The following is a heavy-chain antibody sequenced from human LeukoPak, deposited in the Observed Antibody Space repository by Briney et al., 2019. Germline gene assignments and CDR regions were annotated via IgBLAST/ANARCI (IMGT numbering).Heavy chain of an antibody. CDR3: AREVGGNSYGYRPTELYWYFDL. V-gene: IGHV4-59*01. CDR2: IYYSGST. D-gene: IGHD5-18*01. CDR1: GGSISIYY. Sequence: SETLSLTCTVSGGSISIYYWSWIRQPPGKGLEWIGYIYYSGSTNYNPSLKSRVTISVDTSKNQFSLKLSSVTAADTAVYYCAREVGGNSYGYRPTELYWYFDLWGRGTLVTVSS. J-gene: IGHJ2*01.